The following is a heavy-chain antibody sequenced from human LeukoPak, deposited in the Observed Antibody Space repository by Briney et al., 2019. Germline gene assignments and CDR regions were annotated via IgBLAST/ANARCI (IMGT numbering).Heavy chain of an antibody. D-gene: IGHD5-18*01. CDR3: ASLSPDTAMVTFPYAFDI. CDR1: GGTLSSYA. CDR2: IIPIFGTA. V-gene: IGHV1-69*05. J-gene: IGHJ3*02. Sequence: SVKVSCKASGGTLSSYAISWVRQAPGQGLEWMGGIIPIFGTANYAQKFQGRVTITTDESTSTAYMELSSLRSEDTAVYYCASLSPDTAMVTFPYAFDIWGQGTMVTVSS.